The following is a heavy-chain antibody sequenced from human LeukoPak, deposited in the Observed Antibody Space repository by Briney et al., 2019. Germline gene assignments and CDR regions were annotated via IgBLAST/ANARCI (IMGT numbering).Heavy chain of an antibody. Sequence: GGSLRLSCAASGFTFDDYAMHWVRQVPGKGLEWVSGISWNSGSIGYAESVKGRFTISRDSAKNSLYLQMNSLGAEDTALYYCARVIRAPDYWGQGTLVTVSS. D-gene: IGHD2-21*01. V-gene: IGHV3-9*01. J-gene: IGHJ4*02. CDR2: ISWNSGSI. CDR1: GFTFDDYA. CDR3: ARVIRAPDY.